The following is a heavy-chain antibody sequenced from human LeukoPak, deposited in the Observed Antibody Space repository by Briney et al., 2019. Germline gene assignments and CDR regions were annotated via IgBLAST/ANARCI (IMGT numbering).Heavy chain of an antibody. D-gene: IGHD3-3*01. CDR3: ARVPVLRFLEWLLFY. CDR2: IKQDGSEK. J-gene: IGHJ4*02. CDR1: GFTFSSYW. V-gene: IGHV3-7*03. Sequence: PGGSLRLSCAASGFTFSSYWMSWVRQAPGKGLEWVANIKQDGSEKYYVDSVKGRFTISRDNAKNSLYLQMNSLRAEDTAVYYCARVPVLRFLEWLLFYWGQGTLVTVSS.